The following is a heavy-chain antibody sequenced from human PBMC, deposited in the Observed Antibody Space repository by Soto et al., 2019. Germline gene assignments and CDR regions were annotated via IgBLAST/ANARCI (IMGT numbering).Heavy chain of an antibody. D-gene: IGHD3-22*01. V-gene: IGHV4-31*03. CDR1: GGSISSGGYY. CDR2: IYYSGST. CDR3: ARDALTGYYYEK. Sequence: SETLSLTCTVSGGSISSGGYYWSWIRQHPGKGLEWIGYIYYSGSTYYNPSLKSRVTISVDKSKNQFSLKLSSVTAADTAVYYSARDALTGYYYEKWGRVTLVTVSS. J-gene: IGHJ4*02.